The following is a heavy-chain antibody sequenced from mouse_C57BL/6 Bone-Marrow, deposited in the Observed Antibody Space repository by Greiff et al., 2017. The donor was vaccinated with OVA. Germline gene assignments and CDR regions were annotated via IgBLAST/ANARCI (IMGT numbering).Heavy chain of an antibody. CDR1: GYTFTSYW. V-gene: IGHV1-69*01. CDR2: IDPSDSYT. CDR3: ARLWLRDY. J-gene: IGHJ2*01. D-gene: IGHD2-2*01. Sequence: QVQLQQPGAELVMPGASVKLSCKASGYTFTSYWMHWVKQRPGQGLEWIGEIDPSDSYTNYNQKFKGKSTLTVDKSSSTAYMQLSSLTFEDSAVYYCARLWLRDYWGQGTTLTVSS.